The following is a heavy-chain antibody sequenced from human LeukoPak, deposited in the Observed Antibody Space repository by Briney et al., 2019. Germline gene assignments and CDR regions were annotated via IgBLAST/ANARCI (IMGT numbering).Heavy chain of an antibody. J-gene: IGHJ5*02. CDR3: ARRTYSYGFRFDP. CDR1: GGSINSGGYY. D-gene: IGHD3-16*02. V-gene: IGHV4-39*01. Sequence: SETLSLTCNVSGGSINSGGYYWGWIRQPPGKGPEGIGSIDYSGSAVYSPSLKSRLTISVDTSKNQFSLRVASVTAADTAVYYCARRTYSYGFRFDPWGQGTLVTVSS. CDR2: IDYSGSA.